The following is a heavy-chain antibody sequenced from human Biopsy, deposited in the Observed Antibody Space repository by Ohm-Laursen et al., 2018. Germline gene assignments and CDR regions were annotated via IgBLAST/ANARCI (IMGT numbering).Heavy chain of an antibody. CDR1: RFTFSTYG. V-gene: IGHV3-30*18. CDR2: ISFDGSDQ. D-gene: IGHD6-13*01. J-gene: IGHJ6*01. Sequence: SLRLSCAASRFTFSTYGMHWVRQAPGKGLERVAVISFDGSDQRYADSVKGRFTISRDNSKNTLYLQMNSLRAEDTAVFYCVKDRGAAGTDYYYGMDVWGQGTTVTVSS. CDR3: VKDRGAAGTDYYYGMDV.